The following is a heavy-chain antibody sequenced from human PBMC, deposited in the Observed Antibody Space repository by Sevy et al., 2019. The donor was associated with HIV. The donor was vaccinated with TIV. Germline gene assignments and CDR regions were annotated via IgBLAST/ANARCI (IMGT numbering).Heavy chain of an antibody. Sequence: SETLSLTCTVSGGSISSGGYYWSWIRQHPGKGLEWIGYIYYSGSTYYNPSLKSRVTISVDTSKNQFSLKLSSVTAADTAVYYCARDSNIAAAGTRDAFDIWGQGTMVTVSS. CDR1: GGSISSGGYY. J-gene: IGHJ3*02. CDR3: ARDSNIAAAGTRDAFDI. D-gene: IGHD6-13*01. CDR2: IYYSGST. V-gene: IGHV4-31*03.